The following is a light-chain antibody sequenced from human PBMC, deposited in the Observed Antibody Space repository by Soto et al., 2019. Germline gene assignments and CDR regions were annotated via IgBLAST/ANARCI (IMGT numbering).Light chain of an antibody. Sequence: DIQMTQSPSSLSASVGDRVTVTCRASQDITNYLAWFQQKPGKAPKRLIYAASSLHSGVPSKFSGSGSGTDFTLTISTLQPEDVATYYCQQYSSYPLTFGGGTKVEIK. CDR3: QQYSSYPLT. CDR1: QDITNY. J-gene: IGKJ4*01. CDR2: AAS. V-gene: IGKV1-16*02.